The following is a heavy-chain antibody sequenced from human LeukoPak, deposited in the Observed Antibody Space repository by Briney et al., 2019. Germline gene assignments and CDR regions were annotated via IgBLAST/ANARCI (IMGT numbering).Heavy chain of an antibody. CDR1: GFTFSSYA. V-gene: IGHV3-64*01. Sequence: GGSLRLSCAASGFTFSSYAMHWVRQAPGKGLEYVSAISSNGGSTYYANSVKGRFTISRDNSKNTLYLQMGSLRAEDTAVYYCAKEPPIDWGNHNTALTDYWGQGTLVTASS. CDR2: ISSNGGST. J-gene: IGHJ4*02. CDR3: AKEPPIDWGNHNTALTDY. D-gene: IGHD1-14*01.